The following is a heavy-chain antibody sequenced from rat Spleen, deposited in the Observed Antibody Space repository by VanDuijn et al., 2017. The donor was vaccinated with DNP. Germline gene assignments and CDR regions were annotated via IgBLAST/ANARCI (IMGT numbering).Heavy chain of an antibody. CDR2: IIYCGIRT. D-gene: IGHD4-3*01. Sequence: EVQLVESGGGLVQPGRSLKLSCAASGFTFSDYNMAWVRQAPKKGLEWVATIIYCGIRTYSRDSVKGRFTISRDYAKSTLYLKMDSLRSEDTDTYYWATGYNSGFDYWGQGVMVTVSS. CDR1: GFTFSDYN. J-gene: IGHJ2*01. CDR3: ATGYNSGFDY. V-gene: IGHV5S10*01.